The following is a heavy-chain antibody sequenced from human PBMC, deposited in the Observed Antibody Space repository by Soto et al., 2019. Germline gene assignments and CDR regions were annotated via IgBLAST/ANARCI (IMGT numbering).Heavy chain of an antibody. CDR1: GDSISRYY. D-gene: IGHD3-10*01. V-gene: IGHV4-59*01. J-gene: IGHJ6*02. CDR2: IYYSGET. CDR3: ARDQGGEFLKGSGMDV. Sequence: QVQLQESGPGLVKPSETLSLTCTVSGDSISRYYWSWIRLSLGKGLEWIGYIYYSGETNYNPSVKSRVTISVDRTKNPFSLKLSSVTAADTAVYYCARDQGGEFLKGSGMDVWGQGTTVTVSS.